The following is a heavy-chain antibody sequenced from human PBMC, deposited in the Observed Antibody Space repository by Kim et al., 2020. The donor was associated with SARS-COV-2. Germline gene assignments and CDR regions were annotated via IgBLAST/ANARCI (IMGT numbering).Heavy chain of an antibody. Sequence: GESLKISCKGSGYTFTSYWIGWVRQMPGKDLEWMGIISPGDSDTRYSPSFQGQVTISADKSISTAYLQWSSLKASDTAMYYCARRAYGSGWYYFNYWGQGTLVTVSS. J-gene: IGHJ4*02. CDR1: GYTFTSYW. D-gene: IGHD6-19*01. CDR2: ISPGDSDT. V-gene: IGHV5-51*01. CDR3: ARRAYGSGWYYFNY.